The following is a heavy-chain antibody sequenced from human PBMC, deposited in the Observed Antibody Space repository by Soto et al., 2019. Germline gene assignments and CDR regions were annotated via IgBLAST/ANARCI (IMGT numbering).Heavy chain of an antibody. Sequence: SVKVSCKASGGTFSSYAISWVRQAPGQGLEWMGGIIPIFGTANYAQKFQGRVTITADESTSTAYMELSSLRSEDTAVYYCASDDSSGYYYGVFDYWGQGTLVTGSS. V-gene: IGHV1-69*13. D-gene: IGHD3-22*01. J-gene: IGHJ4*02. CDR1: GGTFSSYA. CDR2: IIPIFGTA. CDR3: ASDDSSGYYYGVFDY.